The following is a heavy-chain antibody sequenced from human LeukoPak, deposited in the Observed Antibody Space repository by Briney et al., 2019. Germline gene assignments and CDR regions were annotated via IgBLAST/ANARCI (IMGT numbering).Heavy chain of an antibody. D-gene: IGHD1/OR15-1a*01. CDR3: TTEQGLPDY. Sequence: GGSLRLSCPASGLKFSDYYMNWPRQAAGKGLEWVSQISKTSSYTNYADSVKGRFTISRDNARNSLYLQMSSLRAEDTAVYYCTTEQGLPDYWGQGTLVTVSS. CDR2: ISKTSSYT. V-gene: IGHV3-11*03. CDR1: GLKFSDYY. J-gene: IGHJ4*02.